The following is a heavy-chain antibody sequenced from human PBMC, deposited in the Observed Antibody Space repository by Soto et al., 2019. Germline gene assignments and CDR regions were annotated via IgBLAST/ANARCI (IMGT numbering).Heavy chain of an antibody. V-gene: IGHV1-18*01. CDR1: GYTFTSYG. CDR2: ISAYNGNT. CDR3: ARLGYVFWSGYRFYYYYYMDV. D-gene: IGHD3-3*01. J-gene: IGHJ6*03. Sequence: GASVKVSCKASGYTFTSYGISWVRQAPGQGLEWMGWISAYNGNTNYAQKLQGRVTMTTDTSTSTAYMELRSLRSDDTAVYYCARLGYVFWSGYRFYYYYYMDVWGKGTTVTVSS.